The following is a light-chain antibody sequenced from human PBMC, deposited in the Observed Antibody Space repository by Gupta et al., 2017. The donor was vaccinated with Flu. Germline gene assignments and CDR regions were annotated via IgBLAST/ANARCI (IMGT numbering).Light chain of an antibody. CDR2: DAS. CDR1: ESVRSY. J-gene: IGKJ3*01. Sequence: GERATLSCRASESVRSYLAWYRQKPGQAPRLLIYDASNRATGVPARFTGSGYGTDFTLTISSLEPEDFAVYYCQQRTNWLFTFGPGTKVDFK. V-gene: IGKV3-11*01. CDR3: QQRTNWLFT.